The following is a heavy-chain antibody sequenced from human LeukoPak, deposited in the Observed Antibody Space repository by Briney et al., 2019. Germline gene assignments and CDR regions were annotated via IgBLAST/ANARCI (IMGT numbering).Heavy chain of an antibody. J-gene: IGHJ4*02. V-gene: IGHV4-39*07. CDR3: ASNRRGYSGYDALF. CDR2: IYYSGST. D-gene: IGHD5-12*01. Sequence: SEALSLTCTVSGGSISSSSYYWGWIRQPPGKGLEWIGSIYYSGSTYYNPSLKSRVTISVDTSKNQFSLKLSSVTAADTAVYYCASNRRGYSGYDALFWGQGTLVTVSS. CDR1: GGSISSSSYY.